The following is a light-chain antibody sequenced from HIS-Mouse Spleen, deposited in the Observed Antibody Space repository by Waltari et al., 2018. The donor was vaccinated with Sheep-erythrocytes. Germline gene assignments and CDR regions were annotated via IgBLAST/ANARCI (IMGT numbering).Light chain of an antibody. CDR2: EVI. J-gene: IGLJ3*02. Sequence: QSALTQPPSASGSPGQSVTISCTGTSSDLGGNTHLSWYQQHPGKAPKLMIYEVISRPSGVPDRVSGSKSGNTASLTVSGLQAEDEADYYCSSYAGSNNWVFGGGTKLTVL. CDR3: SSYAGSNNWV. CDR1: SSDLGGNTH. V-gene: IGLV2-8*01.